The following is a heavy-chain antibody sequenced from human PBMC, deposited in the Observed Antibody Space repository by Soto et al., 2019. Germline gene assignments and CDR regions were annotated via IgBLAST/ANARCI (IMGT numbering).Heavy chain of an antibody. J-gene: IGHJ5*02. CDR3: VFYDVLTGYDH. CDR1: GFIFRNYG. D-gene: IGHD3-9*01. V-gene: IGHV3-23*01. CDR2: ISGDGTGT. Sequence: GGSLRLSCAGSGFIFRNYGMSWVRQAPGKGLEWVSAISGDGTGTYYADSVKGRFAISRDNSRNTLYLQMSSLRAKDTALYYCVFYDVLTGYDHWGQGTLVTVSS.